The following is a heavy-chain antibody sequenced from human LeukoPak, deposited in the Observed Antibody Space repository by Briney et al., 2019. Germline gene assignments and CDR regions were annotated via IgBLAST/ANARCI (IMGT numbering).Heavy chain of an antibody. CDR2: IIPIFGTA. V-gene: IGHV1-69*13. Sequence: SVKVSCKASGYTFTSYGISWVRQAPGQGLEWMGGIIPIFGTANYAQKFQGRVTITADESTSTAYMELSSLRSEDTAVYYCARVPYYYYGMDVWGQGTAVTVSS. J-gene: IGHJ6*02. CDR3: ARVPYYYYGMDV. CDR1: GYTFTSYG.